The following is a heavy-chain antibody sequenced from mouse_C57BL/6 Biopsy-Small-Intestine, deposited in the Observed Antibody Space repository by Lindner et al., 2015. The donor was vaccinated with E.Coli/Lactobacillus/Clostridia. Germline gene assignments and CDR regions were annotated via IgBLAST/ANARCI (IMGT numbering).Heavy chain of an antibody. CDR1: GGTFSTDS. V-gene: IGHV1-55*01. CDR2: IIPIFRTA. D-gene: IGHD2-1*01. CDR3: AKGHDFGGNSDAFDI. J-gene: IGHJ3*01. Sequence: SVKVSCKASGGTFSTDSLAWVRQAPGQGLEWMGGIIPIFRTADYAQKFKGRVTITADGSAGTVYMELSSLTSEDTAIYYCAKGHDFGGNSDAFDIWGQGTMVTVSS.